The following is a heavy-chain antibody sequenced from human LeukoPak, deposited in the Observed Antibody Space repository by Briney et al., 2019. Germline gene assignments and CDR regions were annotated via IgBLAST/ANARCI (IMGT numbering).Heavy chain of an antibody. CDR3: ARNRGYSYGWDDAFDI. CDR2: IYYSGST. CDR1: GGSISSGDYY. Sequence: SEILSLACTVSGGSISSGDYYWAWIRQPPGKGLEWIGSIYYSGSTYYSPSLKSRVTISVDTSKNQFSLKLSSVTAADTAVYYCARNRGYSYGWDDAFDIWGQGTMVTVSS. J-gene: IGHJ3*02. D-gene: IGHD5-18*01. V-gene: IGHV4-39*01.